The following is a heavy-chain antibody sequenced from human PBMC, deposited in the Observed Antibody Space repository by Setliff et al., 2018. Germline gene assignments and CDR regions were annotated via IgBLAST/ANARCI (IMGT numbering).Heavy chain of an antibody. Sequence: ETLSLTCAVYGGSFSGYYWSWIRQPPGKGLEWIGEINHSGSTNYNPSLKSRVTISVDTSKNQFSLKLSSVAAADTAVYYCARGGYSYGHHYYYYMDVWGKGTTVTVSS. CDR3: ARGGYSYGHHYYYYMDV. CDR1: GGSFSGYY. CDR2: INHSGST. D-gene: IGHD5-18*01. J-gene: IGHJ6*03. V-gene: IGHV4-34*01.